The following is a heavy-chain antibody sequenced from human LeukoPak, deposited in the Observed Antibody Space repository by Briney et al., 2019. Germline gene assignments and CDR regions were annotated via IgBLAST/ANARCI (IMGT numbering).Heavy chain of an antibody. CDR2: ISGNSFWM. Sequence: PGGSLRLSCAVSGFTFSSYSMNWVRQAPGKGLEWVSAISGNSFWMYYADSVKGRFTISRDNAKNSLYLQMDSLRADDTAVYYCARKVPSAQSDFWGQGTLVTVSS. CDR3: ARKVPSAQSDF. CDR1: GFTFSSYS. V-gene: IGHV3-21*01. J-gene: IGHJ4*02.